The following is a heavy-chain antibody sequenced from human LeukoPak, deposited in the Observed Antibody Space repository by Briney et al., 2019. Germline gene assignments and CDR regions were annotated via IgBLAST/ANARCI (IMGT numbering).Heavy chain of an antibody. V-gene: IGHV1-69*13. CDR3: ARDLSSGWYYFDY. J-gene: IGHJ4*02. CDR1: GGTFSSYA. D-gene: IGHD6-19*01. CDR2: IIPIFGTA. Sequence: ASVKVSCKASGGTFSSYAISWVRQAPGQGLEWMGGIIPIFGTANYAQKFQGRVTITADESTCTAYMELSGLRSEDTAVYYCARDLSSGWYYFDYWGQGTLVTVSS.